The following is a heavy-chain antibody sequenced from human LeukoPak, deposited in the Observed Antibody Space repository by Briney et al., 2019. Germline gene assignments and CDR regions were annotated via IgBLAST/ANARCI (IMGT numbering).Heavy chain of an antibody. Sequence: PGGSLRLSCAASGFTFSSYEMNWVRQAPGKGLEWVSYISSSGGTTYYADSLKGRFTISRDNSKNSLSLQINSLTAEDTAVYYCARGGPYTSWYSSGWIDYWGRGTLVTVSS. V-gene: IGHV3-48*03. CDR1: GFTFSSYE. CDR2: ISSSGGTT. CDR3: ARGGPYTSWYSSGWIDY. D-gene: IGHD6-19*01. J-gene: IGHJ4*02.